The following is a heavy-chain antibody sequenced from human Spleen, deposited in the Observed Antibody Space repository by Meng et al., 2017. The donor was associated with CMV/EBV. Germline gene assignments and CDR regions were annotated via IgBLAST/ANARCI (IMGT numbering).Heavy chain of an antibody. J-gene: IGHJ4*02. CDR3: ARDRSQLAAGIDY. CDR1: GFSFSNYG. D-gene: IGHD6-6*01. V-gene: IGHV3-33*01. CDR2: IWYDGSKK. Sequence: CAASGFSFSNYGMHWVRQGPGKGLEWVAVIWYDGSKKYYEDSVKGRLTISRDNSKNILYLHLSGLRAEDTAVYYCARDRSQLAAGIDYWGQGTLVTVSS.